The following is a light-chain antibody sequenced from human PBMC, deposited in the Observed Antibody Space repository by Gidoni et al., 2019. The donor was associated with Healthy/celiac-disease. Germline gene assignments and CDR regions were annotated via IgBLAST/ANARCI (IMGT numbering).Light chain of an antibody. CDR3: KQYGSSPKT. V-gene: IGKV3D-20*01. J-gene: IGKJ1*01. CDR1: QSVRSSY. Sequence: EIVLTQSPAPLSLSPGERATLSCGASQSVRSSYLSWYQQKPGLAPRLLIYDASSRATGIPDRFSGSGSGTDFTLTISRLEPEDFAVYYCKQYGSSPKTFGQGTKVEIK. CDR2: DAS.